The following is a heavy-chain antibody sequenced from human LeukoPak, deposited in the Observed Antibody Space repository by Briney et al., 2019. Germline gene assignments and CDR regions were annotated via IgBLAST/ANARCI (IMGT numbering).Heavy chain of an antibody. V-gene: IGHV3-23*01. CDR2: LSGTGGST. CDR3: ARDCGSGYCWDY. Sequence: PGGSLRLSCAASGFTFSNYAMSWVRQAPGKGLEWVSTLSGTGGSTYYADSVKGRLTISRDNSKNTLYLQVSSLRAEDTAVYSCARDCGSGYCWDYWGQGTLVTVSS. J-gene: IGHJ4*02. D-gene: IGHD3-22*01. CDR1: GFTFSNYA.